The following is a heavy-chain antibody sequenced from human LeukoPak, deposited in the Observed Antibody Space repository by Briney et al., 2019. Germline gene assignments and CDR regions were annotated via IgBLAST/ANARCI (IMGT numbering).Heavy chain of an antibody. CDR1: GGSISSYY. Sequence: SETLSLTCTVSGGSISSYYWSWIRQPPGKGVEWSGYIYYSGSTNYNPSLKSRVTISVDTSKNQFSLKLSSVTAADTAVYYCATSGGSRLGYFDYWGQGTLVTVSP. CDR3: ATSGGSRLGYFDY. J-gene: IGHJ4*02. V-gene: IGHV4-59*01. CDR2: IYYSGST. D-gene: IGHD2-15*01.